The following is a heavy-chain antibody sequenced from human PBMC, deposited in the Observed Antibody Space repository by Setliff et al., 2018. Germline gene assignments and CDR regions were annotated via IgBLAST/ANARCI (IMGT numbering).Heavy chain of an antibody. Sequence: GASVKVSCKTSGYIFTSYGIRWVRLAPGQGLEWMGWISAYNGNTNYAQKFQGRVTITTDESTSTAYMELSSLRSEDTAVYYCARQLPQLAPLDYWGQGTLVTVSS. CDR2: ISAYNGNT. D-gene: IGHD2-2*01. J-gene: IGHJ4*02. CDR3: ARQLPQLAPLDY. V-gene: IGHV1-18*01. CDR1: GYIFTSYG.